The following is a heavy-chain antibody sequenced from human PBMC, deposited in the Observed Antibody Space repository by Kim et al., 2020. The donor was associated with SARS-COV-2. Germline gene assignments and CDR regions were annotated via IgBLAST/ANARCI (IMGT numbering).Heavy chain of an antibody. J-gene: IGHJ6*02. V-gene: IGHV1-18*01. CDR3: ARGSTRAIGYSSSWYPKQNYYYYGMDV. CDR2: ISAYNGNT. Sequence: ASVKVSCKASGYTFTSYGISWVRQAPGQGLEWMGWISAYNGNTNYAQKLQGRVTMTTDTSTSTAYMELRSLRSDDTAVYYCARGSTRAIGYSSSWYPKQNYYYYGMDVWGQGTTVTVSS. D-gene: IGHD6-13*01. CDR1: GYTFTSYG.